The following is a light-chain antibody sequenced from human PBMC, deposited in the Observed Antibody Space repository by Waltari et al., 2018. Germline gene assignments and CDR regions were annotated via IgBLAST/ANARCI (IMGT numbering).Light chain of an antibody. Sequence: DIQMTQSPSTLSASVGERVTITCRASQSISSWLAWYQQKPGKAPKLLIYKASSLESGVPSRFSGSGSGTEFTLTISSLQPDDFATYYCQQYNSAYTFGQGTKLEIK. J-gene: IGKJ2*01. V-gene: IGKV1-5*03. CDR1: QSISSW. CDR2: KAS. CDR3: QQYNSAYT.